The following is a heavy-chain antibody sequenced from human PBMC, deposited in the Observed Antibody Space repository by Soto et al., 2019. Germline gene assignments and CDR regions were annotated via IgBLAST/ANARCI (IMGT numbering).Heavy chain of an antibody. CDR2: IWYDGSNK. CDR3: ARGAYDSSGYPTGGDY. CDR1: GFTFSSYG. Sequence: QVQLVESGGGVVQPGRSLRLSCAASGFTFSSYGMHWVRQAPGKGLERVAVIWYDGSNKYYADSVKGRFTISRDNSKNTLYLQMNSLRAEDTAVYYCARGAYDSSGYPTGGDYWGQGTLVTVSS. J-gene: IGHJ4*02. D-gene: IGHD3-22*01. V-gene: IGHV3-33*01.